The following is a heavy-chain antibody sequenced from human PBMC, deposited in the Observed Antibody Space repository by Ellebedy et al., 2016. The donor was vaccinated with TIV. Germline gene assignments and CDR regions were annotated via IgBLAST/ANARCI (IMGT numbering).Heavy chain of an antibody. V-gene: IGHV1-2*02. J-gene: IGHJ4*02. CDR1: GYTFTGYY. CDR2: INPNSGAT. D-gene: IGHD6-19*01. Sequence: ASVKVSCKASGYTFTGYYMHWVRQAPGQGLEWMGWINPNSGATNYAQKFQGRVTMTRDTSISTAYMELSRLRSDDTAVYYCARAHLHQWLVAFDYWGQGTLVTVSS. CDR3: ARAHLHQWLVAFDY.